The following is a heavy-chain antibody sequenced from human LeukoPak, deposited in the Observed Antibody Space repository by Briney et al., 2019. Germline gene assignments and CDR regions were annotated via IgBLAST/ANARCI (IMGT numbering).Heavy chain of an antibody. Sequence: GGSLRLSCAASGFTFSSYSMNWVRQAPGKGLEWVSFISSSSSYIYYADSMKGRFTISRDNAKNSLYLQMNSLRAEDTAVYYCARAYGDPNFDYWGQGTLVTVSS. CDR1: GFTFSSYS. J-gene: IGHJ4*02. CDR3: ARAYGDPNFDY. D-gene: IGHD4-17*01. V-gene: IGHV3-21*01. CDR2: ISSSSSYI.